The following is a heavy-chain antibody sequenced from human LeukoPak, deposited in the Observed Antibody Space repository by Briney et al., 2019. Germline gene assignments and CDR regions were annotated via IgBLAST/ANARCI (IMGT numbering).Heavy chain of an antibody. V-gene: IGHV3-21*01. CDR3: ARDDCSSTSCYIGPYYYGMDV. J-gene: IGHJ6*02. Sequence: GGSLRLSCAASGFTFSSYSMSWVRQAPGKGLEWISSISSSSSYIYYADSVKGRFTISRDNAKNSLYLQMNSLRAEDTAVYYCARDDCSSTSCYIGPYYYGMDVWGQGTTVTVSS. D-gene: IGHD2-2*02. CDR2: ISSSSSYI. CDR1: GFTFSSYS.